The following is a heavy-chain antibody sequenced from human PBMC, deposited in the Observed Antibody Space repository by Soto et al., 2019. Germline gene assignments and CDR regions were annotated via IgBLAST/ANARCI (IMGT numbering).Heavy chain of an antibody. V-gene: IGHV4-31*03. Sequence: QVQLQESGPGLVKPSQTLSLTCTVSGGSISSGGYYWSWIRQHPGKGLEWIGYIYYSGSTYYNPSLKSRVTISVDTAKNQFSLKLSSVTAADTAVYYCARDRRITGTMFNDYGMDVWGQGTTVTVSS. D-gene: IGHD1-7*01. CDR3: ARDRRITGTMFNDYGMDV. CDR1: GGSISSGGYY. J-gene: IGHJ6*02. CDR2: IYYSGST.